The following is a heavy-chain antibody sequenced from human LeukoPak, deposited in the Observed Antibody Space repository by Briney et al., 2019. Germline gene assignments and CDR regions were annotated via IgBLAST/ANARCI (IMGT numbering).Heavy chain of an antibody. Sequence: SGGSLRLSCAASGFTFSSYAMSWVRQAPGKGLEWVSAISGSGGSTYYADSVKGRFTISRDNSKNTLYLQMNSLRAEDTAVYYCAEDLTTVVTLYFDYWGQGTLVTVSS. CDR2: ISGSGGST. V-gene: IGHV3-23*01. CDR1: GFTFSSYA. D-gene: IGHD4-23*01. CDR3: AEDLTTVVTLYFDY. J-gene: IGHJ4*02.